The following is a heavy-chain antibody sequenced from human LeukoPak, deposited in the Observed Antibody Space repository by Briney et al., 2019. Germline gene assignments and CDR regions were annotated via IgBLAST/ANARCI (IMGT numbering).Heavy chain of an antibody. V-gene: IGHV4-59*01. Sequence: SETLSLTCTVSGGSISSYYWSWIRQPPGKGLEWIGYIYYSGSTNYNPSLKSRVTISVDTSKNQFSLKLSSVTAADTAVYYCARVACSSTSCYRGEYGMDVWGQGTTVTVSS. J-gene: IGHJ6*02. CDR1: GGSISSYY. D-gene: IGHD2-2*01. CDR2: IYYSGST. CDR3: ARVACSSTSCYRGEYGMDV.